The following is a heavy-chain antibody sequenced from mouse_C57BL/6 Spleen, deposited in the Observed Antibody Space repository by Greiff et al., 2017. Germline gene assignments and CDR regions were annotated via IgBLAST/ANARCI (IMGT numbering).Heavy chain of an antibody. J-gene: IGHJ2*01. CDR1: GYTFTSYW. V-gene: IGHV1-50*01. Sequence: QVQLQQPGAELVKPGASVKLSCKASGYTFTSYWMQWVKQRPGQGLEWIGEIDPSDSYTNYNQKFKGKATLTVDTSSSTAYMQLSSLTSEDSAVDYCARRSTMITFDYWGQGTTLTVSS. CDR3: ARRSTMITFDY. D-gene: IGHD2-4*01. CDR2: IDPSDSYT.